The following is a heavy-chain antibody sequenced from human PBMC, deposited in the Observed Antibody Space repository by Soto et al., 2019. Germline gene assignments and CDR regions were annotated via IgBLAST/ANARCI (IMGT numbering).Heavy chain of an antibody. J-gene: IGHJ4*02. V-gene: IGHV1-3*01. CDR3: ARDNGILWFGELVPRYYFDY. Sequence: QVQLVQSGAEVKKPGASVKVSCKASGYTFTSYAMHWVRQAPGQRLEWMGWINAGNGNTKYSQKFQGRVTITRDTSASTDYMELSSLRSEDTAVYYCARDNGILWFGELVPRYYFDYWGQGTLVTVSS. CDR2: INAGNGNT. D-gene: IGHD3-10*01. CDR1: GYTFTSYA.